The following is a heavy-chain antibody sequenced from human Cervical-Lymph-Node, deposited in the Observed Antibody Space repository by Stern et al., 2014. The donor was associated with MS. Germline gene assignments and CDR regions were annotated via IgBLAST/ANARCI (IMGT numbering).Heavy chain of an antibody. D-gene: IGHD4-23*01. J-gene: IGHJ6*02. CDR3: AKDWIDYGGLYGMDV. Sequence: VQLVESGGGVVQPGRSLRLSCATSGFTFNSYNMHWVRQAPGKGLEWVALISFDGCNKYYADSVKGRFTLSRDNSKNTLYLQMSSLRPEDTAIYYCAKDWIDYGGLYGMDVWGQGTKVTVSS. CDR1: GFTFNSYN. CDR2: ISFDGCNK. V-gene: IGHV3-30*18.